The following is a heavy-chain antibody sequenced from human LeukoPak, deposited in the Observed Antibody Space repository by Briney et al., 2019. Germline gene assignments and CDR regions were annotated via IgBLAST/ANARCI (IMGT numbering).Heavy chain of an antibody. J-gene: IGHJ4*02. D-gene: IGHD2-2*02. CDR2: INPNSGGT. Sequence: ASVKVSCKASGGTFSSYAISWVRQAPGQGLEWMGWINPNSGGTNYAQKFQGRVTMTRDTSSSTAYMELSRLRSDDTAVYHCARGVRDCSSTSCYNLKGLWYWGQGTPVTVSS. CDR3: ARGVRDCSSTSCYNLKGLWY. CDR1: GGTFSSYA. V-gene: IGHV1-2*02.